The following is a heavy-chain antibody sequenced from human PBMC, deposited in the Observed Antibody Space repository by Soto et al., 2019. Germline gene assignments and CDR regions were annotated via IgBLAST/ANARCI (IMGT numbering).Heavy chain of an antibody. V-gene: IGHV2-5*02. D-gene: IGHD3-22*01. CDR1: GFSLSTTAVG. CDR2: IYWDDDK. CDR3: AHRRCHYYDSSAYWPIFDF. Sequence: QITLKESGPTLVKPTQTLTLTCTFSGFSLSTTAVGVGWIRQPPGKALEWLALIYWDDDKRFSPSLRSRLTITKDTSKHQVVLTMTNLDPVDTDTYYCAHRRCHYYDSSAYWPIFDFWGQGTLVTVSS. J-gene: IGHJ4*02.